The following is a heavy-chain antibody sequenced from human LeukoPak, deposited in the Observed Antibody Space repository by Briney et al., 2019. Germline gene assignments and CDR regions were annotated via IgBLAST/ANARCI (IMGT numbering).Heavy chain of an antibody. CDR2: INPNSGGT. V-gene: IGHV1-2*06. D-gene: IGHD4-23*01. CDR1: GYTFTGYY. J-gene: IGHJ5*02. Sequence: ASVKVSCKASGYTFTGYYMHWVRQAPGQGLEWMGRINPNSGGTNYAQKFQGRVTMTRDTSISTAYMELSRLRSDDTAVYYCARLKRVFMVVTLSWFDPWGQGTLVTVSS. CDR3: ARLKRVFMVVTLSWFDP.